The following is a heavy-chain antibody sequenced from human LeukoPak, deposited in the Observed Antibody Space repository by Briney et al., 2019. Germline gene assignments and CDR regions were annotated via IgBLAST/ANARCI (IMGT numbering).Heavy chain of an antibody. D-gene: IGHD6-13*01. CDR2: ISYDGSNK. CDR3: ARAGGGQQLVVATLDY. Sequence: GRSLRLSCAASGSTFSSYAMHWVRQAPGKGLEWVAVISYDGSNKYYADSVKGRFTISRDNSKNTLYLQMNSLRAEDTAVYYCARAGGGQQLVVATLDYWGQGTLVTVSS. J-gene: IGHJ4*02. CDR1: GSTFSSYA. V-gene: IGHV3-30*04.